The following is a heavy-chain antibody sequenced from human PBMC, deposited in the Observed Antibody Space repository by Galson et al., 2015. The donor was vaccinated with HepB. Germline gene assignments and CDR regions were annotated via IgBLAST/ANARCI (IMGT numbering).Heavy chain of an antibody. CDR3: ARVGCSGGSCYFDY. CDR2: IFSGGTT. CDR1: EFTVNGNY. J-gene: IGHJ4*02. D-gene: IGHD2-15*01. Sequence: SLRLSCAASEFTVNGNYMAWVRQAPGMGLEWVSVIFSGGTTHYADSVKGRFALSRDISKNTLYLHMNSLRAEDTAVYYCARVGCSGGSCYFDYWGQGTLVTVSS. V-gene: IGHV3-53*01.